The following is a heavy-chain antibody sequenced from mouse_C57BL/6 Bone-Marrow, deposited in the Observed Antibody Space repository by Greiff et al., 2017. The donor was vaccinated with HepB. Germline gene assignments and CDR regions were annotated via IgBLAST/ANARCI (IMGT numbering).Heavy chain of an antibody. D-gene: IGHD1-1*01. CDR2: IHPNSGST. CDR3: ARLQYYGSIYYAMDY. V-gene: IGHV1-64*01. Sequence: QVQLKQPGAELVKPGASMKLSCKASGYTFTSYWMHWMKQRPGQGLEWIGMIHPNSGSTNYNEKFKSKATLTVDKSSSTAYMQLSSLTSEDSAVYYCARLQYYGSIYYAMDYWGQGTSVTVSS. CDR1: GYTFTSYW. J-gene: IGHJ4*01.